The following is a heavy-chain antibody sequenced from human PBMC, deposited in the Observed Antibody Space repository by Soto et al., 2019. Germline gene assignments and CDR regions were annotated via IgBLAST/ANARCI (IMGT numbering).Heavy chain of an antibody. CDR1: GFTFSSYG. D-gene: IGHD1-26*01. Sequence: QVQLVESGGGVVQPGKSLRLSCAASGFTFSSYGMHWVRQAPGKGLEWVAVIWYDGRNTNYADSVKGRFTISRDNSKNKLYLQMNSLGGEDTAAYYCARDREWDKAWEYCGYWGQGTLVTVSS. CDR2: IWYDGRNT. J-gene: IGHJ4*02. CDR3: ARDREWDKAWEYCGY. V-gene: IGHV3-33*01.